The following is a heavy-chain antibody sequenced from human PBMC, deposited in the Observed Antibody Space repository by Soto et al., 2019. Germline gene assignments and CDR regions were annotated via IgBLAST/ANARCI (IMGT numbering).Heavy chain of an antibody. J-gene: IGHJ4*02. CDR1: GYTLTELS. CDR3: ATDLWGGNCSSTSCRQYFFDF. CDR2: FDPEDGET. V-gene: IGHV1-24*01. D-gene: IGHD2-2*01. Sequence: SVKVSCKVSGYTLTELSMHWVRQAPGKGLEWMGGFDPEDGETIYAQKFQGRVTMTEDTSTDTAYMELSSLRSEDTAVYYCATDLWGGNCSSTSCRQYFFDFWAQGTLVTVSS.